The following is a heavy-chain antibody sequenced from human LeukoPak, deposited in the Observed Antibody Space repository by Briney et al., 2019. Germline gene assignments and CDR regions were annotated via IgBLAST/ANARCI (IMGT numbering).Heavy chain of an antibody. V-gene: IGHV1-69*05. CDR2: IIPIFGTA. D-gene: IGHD2-15*01. Sequence: SVKVSCKASGGTFSSSAISWGPQAPGQGLECMGRIIPIFGTANYAQKFQGRVTNTTDESTSTAYMQLSSLRSEETAAYYCARLGAGYCSGGSCYSGDFDYWGQGTLVTVSS. CDR3: ARLGAGYCSGGSCYSGDFDY. J-gene: IGHJ4*02. CDR1: GGTFSSSA.